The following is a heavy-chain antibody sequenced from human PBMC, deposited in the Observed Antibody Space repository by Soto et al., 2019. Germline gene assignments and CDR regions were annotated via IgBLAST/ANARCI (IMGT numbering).Heavy chain of an antibody. Sequence: PSETLSLTCAVYGGSFSGYYWSWIRQPPGKGLEWIGEINHSGSTNYNPSLKSRVTISVDTSKNQFSLKLSSVTAADTAVYYCARGIAAAGVTHYYYYMDVWGKGTTVTVSS. CDR3: ARGIAAAGVTHYYYYMDV. V-gene: IGHV4-34*01. D-gene: IGHD6-13*01. CDR2: INHSGST. CDR1: GGSFSGYY. J-gene: IGHJ6*03.